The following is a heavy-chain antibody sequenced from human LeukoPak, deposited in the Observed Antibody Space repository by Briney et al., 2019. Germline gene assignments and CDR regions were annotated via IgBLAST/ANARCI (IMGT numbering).Heavy chain of an antibody. J-gene: IGHJ4*02. Sequence: GASVKVSCKASGYTFTSYGISWVRQAPGQGLEGMGWISAYNGNTNYAQKLQGRVTMTTDTSTSTAYMELRSLRSDDTAVYYCARFRAGVGEPYGDYWGQGTLVTVSS. CDR3: ARFRAGVGEPYGDY. CDR1: GYTFTSYG. V-gene: IGHV1-18*01. D-gene: IGHD3-10*01. CDR2: ISAYNGNT.